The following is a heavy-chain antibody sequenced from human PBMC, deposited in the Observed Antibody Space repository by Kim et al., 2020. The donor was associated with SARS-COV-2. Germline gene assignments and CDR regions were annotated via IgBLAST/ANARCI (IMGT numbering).Heavy chain of an antibody. J-gene: IGHJ4*02. D-gene: IGHD7-27*01. V-gene: IGHV3-23*01. Sequence: GGSLRLSCAASGFTFSSHDMSWVRQAPGKGLEWVSSIGGSVAPTFYADSVKGRFAISRDNSKNTLYLQMNSLRADDTAVYFCARGLGTPDYWGQGTLVTVSS. CDR3: ARGLGTPDY. CDR1: GFTFSSHD. CDR2: IGGSVAPT.